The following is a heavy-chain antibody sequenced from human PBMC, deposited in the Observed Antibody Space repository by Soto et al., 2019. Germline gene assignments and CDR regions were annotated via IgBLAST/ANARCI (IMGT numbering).Heavy chain of an antibody. CDR3: ARDYYRFNSGYGFSMDV. CDR1: GLTFGTYA. CDR2: ISYDGSNK. J-gene: IGHJ6*02. D-gene: IGHD5-12*01. V-gene: IGHV3-30-3*01. Sequence: QVQLVESGGGVVQPGRSRSPSLAASGLTFGTYAMHGVPRAPGKGREGLAVISYDGSNKYYADSGKGRFTISRDNSKNTLYLQMNSLRAEDTAVYYCARDYYRFNSGYGFSMDVWGQGTTVTVSS.